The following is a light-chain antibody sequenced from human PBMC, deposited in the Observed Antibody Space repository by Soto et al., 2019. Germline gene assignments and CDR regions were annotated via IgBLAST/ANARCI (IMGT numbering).Light chain of an antibody. Sequence: QSALTQPASVSGSPGQSITISCTGTSSDVGGYNYVSWYQQHPGKAHKLMIHEVSNRPSGVSHRFSGSKSGNTASLTISGLQAEDEADYYCSSYTVSSTLEGVFGTGTKLTVL. J-gene: IGLJ1*01. CDR2: EVS. CDR3: SSYTVSSTLEGV. CDR1: SSDVGGYNY. V-gene: IGLV2-14*01.